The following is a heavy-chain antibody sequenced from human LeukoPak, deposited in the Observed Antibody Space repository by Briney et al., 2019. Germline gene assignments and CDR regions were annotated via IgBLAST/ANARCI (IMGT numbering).Heavy chain of an antibody. D-gene: IGHD3-3*01. CDR2: IWYDGSNK. J-gene: IGHJ6*02. CDR3: ARETDFYGMDV. V-gene: IGHV3-33*01. CDR1: GFTFSNYG. Sequence: PGGSLRLSCAASGFTFSNYGMHWVRQAPGKGLEWVAVIWYDGSNKYYADSVKGRFTISRDNSKNTLYLQMNSLRAEDTAVYYCARETDFYGMDVWGQGTTVTVSS.